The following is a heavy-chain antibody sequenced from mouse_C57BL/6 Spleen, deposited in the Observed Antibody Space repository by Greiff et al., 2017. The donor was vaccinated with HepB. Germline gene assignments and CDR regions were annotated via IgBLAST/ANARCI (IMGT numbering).Heavy chain of an antibody. CDR1: GYTFTSYW. V-gene: IGHV1-52*01. J-gene: IGHJ1*03. CDR3: ARASITTVVAEGYFDV. D-gene: IGHD1-1*01. CDR2: IDPSDSET. Sequence: QVQLQQPGAELVRPGSSVKLSCKASGYTFTSYWMHWVKQRPIQGLEWIGNIDPSDSETHYNQKFKDKATLTVDKSSSTAYMQLSSLTSEDSAVYYCARASITTVVAEGYFDVWGTGTTVTVSS.